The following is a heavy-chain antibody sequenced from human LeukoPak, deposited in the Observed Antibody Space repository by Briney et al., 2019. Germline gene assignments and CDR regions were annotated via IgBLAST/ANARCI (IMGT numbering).Heavy chain of an antibody. CDR2: IKQDGSDK. CDR3: ARESPFDY. CDR1: GFTFSNCW. V-gene: IGHV3-7*05. Sequence: GGSLRLSCAASGFTFSNCWMSWVRQAPGKGLEWVANIKQDGSDKYYVESVKGRFTISRDNTKNSLFLQMNSLRAEDTAVYYCARESPFDYWGQGTLVTVSS. J-gene: IGHJ4*02.